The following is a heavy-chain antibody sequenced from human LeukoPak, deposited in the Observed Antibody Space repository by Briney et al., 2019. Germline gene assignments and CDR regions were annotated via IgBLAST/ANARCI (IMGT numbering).Heavy chain of an antibody. CDR2: ISWNSDTI. V-gene: IGHV3-9*01. CDR1: GFTFDDYA. CDR3: ARDRPEADDYGDYRYYYYMDV. Sequence: GGSLRLSCAVSGFTFDDYAMHWVRQAPGKGLEWVSGISWNSDTIVYADSVKGRFTISRDNAKNSLYLQMNSLRAEDTAVYYCARDRPEADDYGDYRYYYYMDVWGKGTTVTISS. J-gene: IGHJ6*03. D-gene: IGHD4-17*01.